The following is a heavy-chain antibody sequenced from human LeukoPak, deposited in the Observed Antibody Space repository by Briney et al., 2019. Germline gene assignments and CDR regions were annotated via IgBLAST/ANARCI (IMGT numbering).Heavy chain of an antibody. D-gene: IGHD6-25*01. CDR2: INHSGST. Sequence: SETLSLTCTVSGGSISSGGYYWSWIRQPPGKGLEWIGEINHSGSTNYNPSLKSRVTISVDTSKNQFSLKLSSVTAADTAVYYCASGRGAAKDYYWGQGTLVTVSS. V-gene: IGHV4-39*07. CDR1: GGSISSGGYY. CDR3: ASGRGAAKDYY. J-gene: IGHJ4*02.